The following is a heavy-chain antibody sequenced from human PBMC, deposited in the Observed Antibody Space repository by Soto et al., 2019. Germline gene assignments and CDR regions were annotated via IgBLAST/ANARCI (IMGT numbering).Heavy chain of an antibody. Sequence: QVQLVESGGGVVQPGKSLRLACVASGFTFSSHGMHWVGKAPGKGLEWVAVIWYDGSKQEYADSVKGRFTISRDNSKNTVYLEMSSLRAEDTAVYYCARADIGTYGMAVWGQGTTVTVSS. CDR2: IWYDGSKQ. CDR1: GFTFSSHG. J-gene: IGHJ6*02. V-gene: IGHV3-33*01. CDR3: ARADIGTYGMAV. D-gene: IGHD2-15*01.